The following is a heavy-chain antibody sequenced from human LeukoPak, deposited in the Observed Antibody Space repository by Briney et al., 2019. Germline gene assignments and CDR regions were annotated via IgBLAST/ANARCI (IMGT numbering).Heavy chain of an antibody. CDR2: INHSGST. Sequence: SETLSLTCAVYGGSFSGYYWSWIRQPPGKGLEWIGEINHSGSTNYNPSLKSRVTISVDTSKNQFSLKLSSVTAADTAVYYCARAVAYDLFQGYYMDVWGKGTTVTVSS. V-gene: IGHV4-34*01. CDR3: ARAVAYDLFQGYYMDV. D-gene: IGHD3-3*01. CDR1: GGSFSGYY. J-gene: IGHJ6*03.